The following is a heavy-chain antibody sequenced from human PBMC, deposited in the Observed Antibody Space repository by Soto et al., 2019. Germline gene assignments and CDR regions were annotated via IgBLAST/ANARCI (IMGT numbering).Heavy chain of an antibody. J-gene: IGHJ4*02. Sequence: ASVKVSCKVSGYSLTELSMHWVRQAPGKGLEWMGGFDPEDGETIYAQKFQGRVTMTEDTSTETAYMELRSLRSEDTAVYYCATEDYSSNWSFDYWGQRTLVTVSS. CDR1: GYSLTELS. CDR2: FDPEDGET. V-gene: IGHV1-24*01. CDR3: ATEDYSSNWSFDY. D-gene: IGHD6-13*01.